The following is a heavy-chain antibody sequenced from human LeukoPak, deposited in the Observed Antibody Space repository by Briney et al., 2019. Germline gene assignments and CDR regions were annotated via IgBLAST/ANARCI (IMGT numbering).Heavy chain of an antibody. V-gene: IGHV3-7*01. Sequence: PGGSLRLSCAASGFTFSNAWMNWVRQAPGKGLEWVASVKQDGREKYYVDSVKGRFTISRDNAKNSLYLQMNSLGVEDTALYYCGYGKTWYFDYWGQGTLVTVSS. J-gene: IGHJ4*02. CDR1: GFTFSNAW. CDR2: VKQDGREK. D-gene: IGHD3-16*01. CDR3: GYGKTWYFDY.